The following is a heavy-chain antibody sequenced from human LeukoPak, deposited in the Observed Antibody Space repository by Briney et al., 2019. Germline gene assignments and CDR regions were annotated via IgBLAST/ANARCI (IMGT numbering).Heavy chain of an antibody. CDR2: MYYSGST. CDR3: ARHGGPRDWFDP. J-gene: IGHJ5*02. V-gene: IGHV4-59*08. D-gene: IGHD3-16*01. Sequence: PSETLSLTCTVSGGSISSYYWSWIRQPPGKGLEWIGYMYYSGSTNYNPSLKSRVTISVDTSKNQFSLKLSSVTAADTAVYYCARHGGPRDWFDPGGEGTLVTVSS. CDR1: GGSISSYY.